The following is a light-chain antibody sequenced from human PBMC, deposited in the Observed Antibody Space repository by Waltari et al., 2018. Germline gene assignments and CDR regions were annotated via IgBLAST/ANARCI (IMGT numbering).Light chain of an antibody. Sequence: QAVLTQPASLSASPGASASLTCTLRSGINVGTYRIYWYQQKPGSPPQYLLRYKSDSDKQQGFVVPSRFSGSKDASANAGILLISGLQSEDEADYYCMIWHSSAWVFGGGTKLTVL. V-gene: IGLV5-45*01. J-gene: IGLJ2*01. CDR2: YKSDSDK. CDR3: MIWHSSAWV. CDR1: SGINVGTYR.